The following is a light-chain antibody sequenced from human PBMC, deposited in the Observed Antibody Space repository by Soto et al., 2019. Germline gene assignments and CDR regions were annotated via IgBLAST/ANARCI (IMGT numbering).Light chain of an antibody. J-gene: IGKJ2*01. CDR1: QIVSIN. Sequence: EIVRTQSPATLSVSPGERATLSCSASQIVSINWSWYQQKPGHAPTLLIYGASSRAAGVPPRFSGSGSWTDFTPTISSLEPEDFAVYYCHQYGLSPRHPFGQGTKVDIK. CDR3: HQYGLSPRHP. CDR2: GAS. V-gene: IGKV3D-15*01.